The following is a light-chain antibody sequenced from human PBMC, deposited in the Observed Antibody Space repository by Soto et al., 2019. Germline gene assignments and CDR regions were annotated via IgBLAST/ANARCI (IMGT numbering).Light chain of an antibody. CDR1: GGDVGSFNL. J-gene: IGLJ2*01. V-gene: IGLV2-23*01. Sequence: QSALTQPASVSASPGQSITISCAGTGGDVGSFNLVSWYQQYPGKTPKLIIYGGSKRPSGVSNRFSGSKSDNTASLTVSGLQAEDESDYYCCSYAGGTTLVFGGGTKVTVL. CDR3: CSYAGGTTLV. CDR2: GGS.